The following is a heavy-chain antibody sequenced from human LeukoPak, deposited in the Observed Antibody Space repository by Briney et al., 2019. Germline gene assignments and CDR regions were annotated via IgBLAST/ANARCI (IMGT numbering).Heavy chain of an antibody. J-gene: IGHJ4*02. CDR3: VRDRGTYRPIDY. D-gene: IGHD1-26*01. CDR1: AFSLNAYN. V-gene: IGHV3-21*04. CDR2: ISYTGTYI. Sequence: GGSLRLSCAASAFSLNAYNMNWVRKAPGKGLEWVSSISYTGTYIYYADSVKGRFTISRDNAQNSLYLQMNSLRAEDTAIYYCVRDRGTYRPIDYWGQGTLITVSS.